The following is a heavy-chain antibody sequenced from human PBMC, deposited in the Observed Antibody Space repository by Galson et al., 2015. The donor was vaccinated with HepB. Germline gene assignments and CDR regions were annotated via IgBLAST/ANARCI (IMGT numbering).Heavy chain of an antibody. Sequence: SLRLSCAASGFTFSSYAMSWVRQAPGKGLEWVSAISGSGGSTYYADSVKGRFTISRDNSKNTLYLQMNSLRAEDTAVYYCANPGDYCGGDCYSDYYYYGMDVWGQGTTVTVSS. CDR2: ISGSGGST. J-gene: IGHJ6*02. CDR1: GFTFSSYA. D-gene: IGHD2-21*02. V-gene: IGHV3-23*01. CDR3: ANPGDYCGGDCYSDYYYYGMDV.